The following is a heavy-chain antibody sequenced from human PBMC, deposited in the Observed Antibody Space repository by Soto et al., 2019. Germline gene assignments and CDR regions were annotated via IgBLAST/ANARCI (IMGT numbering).Heavy chain of an antibody. CDR3: ARGEGSWYGYYYYYYGMDV. Sequence: QVQLVQSGAEVKKPGASVKVSCKASGYTFTGYYMHWVRQAPGQGLEWMGWINPNSGGTNYAQKFQGSVTMTRDTSISTAYMELSRLRSDDTAVYYCARGEGSWYGYYYYYYGMDVWGQGTTVTVSS. J-gene: IGHJ6*02. V-gene: IGHV1-2*02. CDR1: GYTFTGYY. D-gene: IGHD6-13*01. CDR2: INPNSGGT.